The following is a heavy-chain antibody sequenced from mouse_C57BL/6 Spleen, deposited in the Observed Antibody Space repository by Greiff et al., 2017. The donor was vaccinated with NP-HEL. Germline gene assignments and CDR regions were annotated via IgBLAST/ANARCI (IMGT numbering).Heavy chain of an antibody. CDR2: IYPGSGST. V-gene: IGHV1-55*01. Sequence: VQLQQPGAELVKPGASVKMSCKASGYTFTSYWITWVKQRPGQGLEWIGDIYPGSGSTNYNEKFKGKATLTVDTSSSTAYMQLSSLTSEDSAVYYCARERVDYYGSSSAWFAYWGQGTLVTVSA. CDR3: ARERVDYYGSSSAWFAY. J-gene: IGHJ3*01. CDR1: GYTFTSYW. D-gene: IGHD1-1*01.